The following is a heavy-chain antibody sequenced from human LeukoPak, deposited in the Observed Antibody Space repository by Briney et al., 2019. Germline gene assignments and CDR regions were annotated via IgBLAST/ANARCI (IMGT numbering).Heavy chain of an antibody. D-gene: IGHD4/OR15-4a*01. CDR1: GYTFTSYE. Sequence: ASVKVSCKASGYTFTSYEINWVRQATGQGLEWMGWMNPNSGNTDYAQKFQGRVTMTTDTSTSTAYMELRSLRSDDTAVYYCARTEYGGPERSYYYYYMDVWGKGTTVIVSS. CDR3: ARTEYGGPERSYYYYYMDV. CDR2: MNPNSGNT. V-gene: IGHV1-8*01. J-gene: IGHJ6*03.